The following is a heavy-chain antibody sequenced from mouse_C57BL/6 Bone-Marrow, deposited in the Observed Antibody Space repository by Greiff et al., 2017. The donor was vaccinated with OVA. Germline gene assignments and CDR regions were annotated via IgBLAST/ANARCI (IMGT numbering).Heavy chain of an antibody. D-gene: IGHD2-10*01. Sequence: VQLQQSGAELVRPGASVKLSCTASGFNIKDYYMHWVKQRPEQGLEWIGWIDPENGDTEYASKFQGKATITADTSSNTAYLQLSSLTSEDTAVYYCTLLLEHAMDYWGQGTSVTVSS. CDR3: TLLLEHAMDY. V-gene: IGHV14-4*01. CDR2: IDPENGDT. CDR1: GFNIKDYY. J-gene: IGHJ4*01.